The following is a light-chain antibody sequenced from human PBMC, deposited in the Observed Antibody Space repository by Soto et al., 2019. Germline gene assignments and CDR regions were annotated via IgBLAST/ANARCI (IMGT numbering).Light chain of an antibody. CDR3: QQYNSYGT. V-gene: IGKV1-5*01. CDR2: DAS. J-gene: IGKJ1*01. Sequence: DIQMTQSPSTLSASVGDRVTITCRASQSISSWLAWYQQKPGKAPKLLIYDASSLESGVPSRFSGSGSGTEFTLTISRLQPDDFATYYCQQYNSYGTFGQGTKVESK. CDR1: QSISSW.